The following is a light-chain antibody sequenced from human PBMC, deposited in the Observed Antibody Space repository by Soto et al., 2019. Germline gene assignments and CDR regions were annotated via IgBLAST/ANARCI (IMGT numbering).Light chain of an antibody. V-gene: IGKV3-20*01. CDR3: QQYESSPLT. CDR2: RAS. J-gene: IGKJ4*01. CDR1: QSVSSSF. Sequence: EIVLTQSPYTLSLSPGERATLSCRASQSVSSSFLAWYQQKPGQAPRLLIYRASSRATGIPDRFTGSGSGTDFTLTISRLEPEDFAVYYCQQYESSPLTFGGGAKVEIK.